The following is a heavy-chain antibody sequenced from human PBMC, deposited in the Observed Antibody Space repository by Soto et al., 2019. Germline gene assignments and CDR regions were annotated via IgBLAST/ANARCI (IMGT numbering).Heavy chain of an antibody. CDR3: TVWGSGNDFGAA. CDR2: SKNKADSYTT. V-gene: IGHV3-72*01. Sequence: EVQLVESGGGLVQPGGSLRLSCAASGFTFSDHYMDWVRQAPGKGLEWVGRSKNKADSYTTEYAASVKGRFTISRDGSKISRFLQMNGLKTEDTAVYYGTVWGSGNDFGAAWGQGILVTVSS. CDR1: GFTFSDHY. D-gene: IGHD3-10*01. J-gene: IGHJ4*02.